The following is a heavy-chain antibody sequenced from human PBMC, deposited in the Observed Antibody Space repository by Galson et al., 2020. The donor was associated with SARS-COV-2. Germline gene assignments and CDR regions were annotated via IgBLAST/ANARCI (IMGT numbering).Heavy chain of an antibody. CDR2: ISWNSGSI. V-gene: IGHV3-9*01. CDR1: GLIFDDYA. Sequence: SLKISCAASGLIFDDYAMHWVRQAPGKGLEWVSGISWNSGSIGYADSVKGRFTISRDNAKNSLYLQMNSLRAEDTALYYCAKVCGYSYGSCFEYWGQGTLVTVSS. D-gene: IGHD5-18*01. CDR3: AKVCGYSYGSCFEY. J-gene: IGHJ4*02.